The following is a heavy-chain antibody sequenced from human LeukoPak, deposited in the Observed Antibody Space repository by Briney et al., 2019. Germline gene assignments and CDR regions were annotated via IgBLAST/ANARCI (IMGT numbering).Heavy chain of an antibody. J-gene: IGHJ4*02. V-gene: IGHV4-59*01. Sequence: LSETLSLTCTVSGGSISSYYWSWIRQPPGKGLEWIGYIYYSGSTNYNPSLKSRVTISVDTSKNQFSLKLSSVTAADTAVYYCARAQILPSYIDYWGQGTLVTVSS. CDR1: GGSISSYY. CDR3: ARAQILPSYIDY. D-gene: IGHD2-15*01. CDR2: IYYSGST.